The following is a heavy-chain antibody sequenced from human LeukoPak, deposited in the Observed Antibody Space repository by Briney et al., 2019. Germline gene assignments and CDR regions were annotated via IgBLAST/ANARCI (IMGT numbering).Heavy chain of an antibody. CDR1: GGTFSSYA. V-gene: IGHV1-69*13. CDR2: IIPIFGTA. CDR3: ARDWQQLASDYYYYGMDV. J-gene: IGHJ6*02. D-gene: IGHD6-13*01. Sequence: VASVKVSCKASGGTFSSYAISWVRQAPGQGLEWMGGIIPIFGTANYAQKFQGRVTITADESTSTAYMELSSLRSEDTAVYYCARDWQQLASDYYYYGMDVWGQGTTATVSS.